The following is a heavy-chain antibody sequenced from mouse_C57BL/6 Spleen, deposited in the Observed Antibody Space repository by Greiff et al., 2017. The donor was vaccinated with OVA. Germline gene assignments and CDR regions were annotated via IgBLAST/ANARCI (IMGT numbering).Heavy chain of an antibody. CDR2: ISDGGSYT. CDR1: GFTFSSYA. CDR3: ARDLSSSYYAMDY. J-gene: IGHJ4*01. V-gene: IGHV5-4*01. D-gene: IGHD2-3*01. Sequence: VQLVESGGGLVKPGGSLKLSCAASGFTFSSYAMSWVRQTPEKRLEWVATISDGGSYTYYPDNVKGRFTISRDNAKNNLYLQMSHLKSEDTAMYYCARDLSSSYYAMDYWGQGTSVTVSS.